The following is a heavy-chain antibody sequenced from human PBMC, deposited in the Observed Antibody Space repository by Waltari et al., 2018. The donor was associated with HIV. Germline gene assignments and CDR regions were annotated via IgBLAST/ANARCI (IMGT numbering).Heavy chain of an antibody. CDR1: GFTVKNSD. CDR3: ARDRGGSSSLVLDS. V-gene: IGHV3-33*01. J-gene: IGHJ4*02. D-gene: IGHD6-6*01. Sequence: QVPLVESGGGVVQPGRSLRLPCAAPGFTVKNSDLPWVRQAPGKGLGWVAVIWYDGSNKYYADSVKGRFTISRDNSKNRLYLQMNSLRAEDTAVYYCARDRGGSSSLVLDSWGQGTLVTVSS. CDR2: IWYDGSNK.